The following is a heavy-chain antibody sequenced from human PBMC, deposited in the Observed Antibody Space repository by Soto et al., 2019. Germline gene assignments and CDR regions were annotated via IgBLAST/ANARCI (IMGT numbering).Heavy chain of an antibody. CDR3: ARAGLIGSIVVVPAAYFDY. CDR1: GFTFSSYW. J-gene: IGHJ4*02. D-gene: IGHD2-2*01. Sequence: PGGSLRLSCAASGFTFSSYWMSWVRQAPGKGLEWVANIKQDGSEKYYVDSVKGRFTISRDNAKNSLYLQMNSLRAEDTAVYYCARAGLIGSIVVVPAAYFDYWGQGTLVTVSS. CDR2: IKQDGSEK. V-gene: IGHV3-7*03.